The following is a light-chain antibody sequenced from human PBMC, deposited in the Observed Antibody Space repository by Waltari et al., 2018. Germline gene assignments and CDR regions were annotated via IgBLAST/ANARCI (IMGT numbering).Light chain of an antibody. V-gene: IGKV4-1*01. Sequence: DIVVTQSPDSLTLSVGERATITCKSSQSVLYSSITKYYLSWYQKKSGQSPSLLIYWASTREAGVPDRVSGSGSGTDFTLTINGLQPEDAAVYFCHQYYLTPWTFGQGTKLEIK. CDR1: QSVLYSSITKYY. J-gene: IGKJ1*01. CDR2: WAS. CDR3: HQYYLTPWT.